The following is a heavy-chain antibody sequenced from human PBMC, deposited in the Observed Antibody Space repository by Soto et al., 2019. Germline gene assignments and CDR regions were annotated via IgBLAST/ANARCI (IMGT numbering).Heavy chain of an antibody. CDR1: GDSVSSNSAA. D-gene: IGHD6-6*01. Sequence: QSQTLSLTCAISGDSVSSNSAAWNWIRQSPSRGLEWLGRTYYRFKWYSDYALSVKSRITFNPDTSKNQFSLQLNSVTPEDTAVYYCARSSPSDSFFDYWGQGTLVTVSS. J-gene: IGHJ4*02. V-gene: IGHV6-1*01. CDR3: ARSSPSDSFFDY. CDR2: TYYRFKWYS.